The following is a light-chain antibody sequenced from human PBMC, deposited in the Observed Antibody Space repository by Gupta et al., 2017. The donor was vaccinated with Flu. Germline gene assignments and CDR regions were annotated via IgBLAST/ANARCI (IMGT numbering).Light chain of an antibody. V-gene: IGKV3-20*01. CDR2: GAS. Sequence: PGERATLSCRASQSIAASYLAWYQQKPGQAPRLLIYGASTRAAGTPDRFSGSGFGTDFSLTISGLEPEDFAVYYCQQYGSSPWPFGQGTKVEVK. J-gene: IGKJ1*01. CDR1: QSIAASY. CDR3: QQYGSSPWP.